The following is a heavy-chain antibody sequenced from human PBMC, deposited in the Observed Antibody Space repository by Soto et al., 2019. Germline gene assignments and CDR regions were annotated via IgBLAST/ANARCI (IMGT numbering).Heavy chain of an antibody. CDR1: GFTFSSYG. J-gene: IGHJ3*02. D-gene: IGHD5-12*01. CDR3: AKDNGSGCDWLRVGDASDI. Sequence: QVQLVESGGGVVQPGRSLRLSCAASGFTFSSYGMHWVRQAPGKGLEWVAVISYDGSNKYYADSVKGRLTISRDNSKNTLYLQMNSLRGEDTAVYYCAKDNGSGCDWLRVGDASDILGQGTMVTVSS. V-gene: IGHV3-30*18. CDR2: ISYDGSNK.